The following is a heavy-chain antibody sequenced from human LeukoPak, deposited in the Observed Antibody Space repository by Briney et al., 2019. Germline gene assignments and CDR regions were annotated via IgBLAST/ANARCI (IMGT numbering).Heavy chain of an antibody. V-gene: IGHV4-59*01. CDR1: GGSISSYY. CDR2: IYYSGST. CDR3: ARGRFTMVRAVGAFDI. J-gene: IGHJ3*02. Sequence: PSETLSLTCTVSGGSISSYYWSWIRQPPGKGLEWIGYIYYSGSTNYNPSLKSRVTISVDTSKNQFSLKLSSVTAADTAVYYCARGRFTMVRAVGAFDIWGQGTMVTVSS. D-gene: IGHD3-10*01.